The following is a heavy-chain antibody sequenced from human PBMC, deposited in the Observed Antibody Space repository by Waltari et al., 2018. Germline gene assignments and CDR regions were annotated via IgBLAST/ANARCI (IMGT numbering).Heavy chain of an antibody. CDR2: IIPILGIA. CDR1: GGTFSSYT. V-gene: IGHV1-69*02. CDR3: AKVYCSGGSCYQWGFDP. Sequence: QVQLVQSGAEVKKPGSSVKVSCKASGGTFSSYTISWVRQAPGQGLEWMGRIIPILGIANYAQEFQGRVTITADKSTSTAYMELSSLRSEDTAVYYCAKVYCSGGSCYQWGFDPWGQGTLVTVSS. D-gene: IGHD2-15*01. J-gene: IGHJ5*02.